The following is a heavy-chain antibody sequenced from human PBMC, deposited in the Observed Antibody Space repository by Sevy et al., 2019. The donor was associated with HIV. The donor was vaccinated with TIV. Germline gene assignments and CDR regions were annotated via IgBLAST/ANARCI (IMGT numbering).Heavy chain of an antibody. CDR1: GFTFDDYA. CDR3: AKGQDTYYYDSSGYPRGAFDI. D-gene: IGHD3-22*01. J-gene: IGHJ3*02. CDR2: ISWNSGSI. Sequence: GGSLRLSCAASGFTFDDYAMHWVRQAPGKGLEWVSGISWNSGSIGYADSVKGRFTISRDNAKNSLYLQMNSLRAEDTALYYCAKGQDTYYYDSSGYPRGAFDIWGQWTMVTVSS. V-gene: IGHV3-9*01.